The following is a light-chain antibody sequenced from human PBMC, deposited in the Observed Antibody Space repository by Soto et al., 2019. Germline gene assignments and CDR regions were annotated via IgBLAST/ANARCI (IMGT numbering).Light chain of an antibody. Sequence: VMTQSPVTLSVSPGDRATLSCRASQSIGINLGWFQQKPGQAPRLLIYGVPTRAAGVPARFIGSGSGTDFTLTIINLQSEDFAMYYCQQYDKWPPYTFGPGTRLDFK. CDR3: QQYDKWPPYT. J-gene: IGKJ2*01. V-gene: IGKV3-15*01. CDR2: GVP. CDR1: QSIGIN.